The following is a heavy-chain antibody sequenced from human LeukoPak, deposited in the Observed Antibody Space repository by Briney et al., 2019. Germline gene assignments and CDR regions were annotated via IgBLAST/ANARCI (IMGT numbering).Heavy chain of an antibody. CDR1: GGSISSYY. D-gene: IGHD6-19*01. CDR2: IYTSGST. CDR3: ARGFLSSGWSPRGCFDY. J-gene: IGHJ4*02. Sequence: SETLSLTCTVSGGSISSYYWSWIRQPAGKGLEWIGRIYTSGSTNYNPSLKSRVTMSVDTPKNQFSLKLSSVTAADTAVYYCARGFLSSGWSPRGCFDYWGQGTLVTVSS. V-gene: IGHV4-4*07.